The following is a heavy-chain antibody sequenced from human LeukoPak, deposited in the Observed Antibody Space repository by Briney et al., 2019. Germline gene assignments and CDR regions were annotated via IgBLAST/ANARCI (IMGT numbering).Heavy chain of an antibody. CDR1: GFTFSSYA. D-gene: IGHD1-1*01. Sequence: GGSLRLSCAAAGFTFSSYAMSWVRQAPGKGLEWVSSISGSGGSTFYAYSVKGRFTISRDNSKNTLYLQMNSLRAEDTALYYXXXXXXAXXXXPNXNWFDPXGQGTLVTVSS. CDR2: ISGSGGST. J-gene: IGHJ5*02. CDR3: XXXXXAXXXXPNXNWFDP. V-gene: IGHV3-23*01.